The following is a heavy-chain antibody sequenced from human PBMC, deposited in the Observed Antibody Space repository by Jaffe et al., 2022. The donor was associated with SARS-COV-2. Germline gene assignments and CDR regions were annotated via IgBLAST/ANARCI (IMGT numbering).Heavy chain of an antibody. CDR1: GFSVTRYF. CDR2: IYSDGST. J-gene: IGHJ4*02. V-gene: IGHV3-53*01. CDR3: ARGYCTGGDCYFFDY. Sequence: DVQLVESGGGLIQPGGSLRLSCAASGFSVTRYFMHWVRQAPGKGLEWISVIYSDGSTFCADSVRGRFSLSSDNSRNILYFQINNLGVEDTAIYYCARGYCTGGDCYFFDYWGQGTLVTVSS. D-gene: IGHD2-8*02.